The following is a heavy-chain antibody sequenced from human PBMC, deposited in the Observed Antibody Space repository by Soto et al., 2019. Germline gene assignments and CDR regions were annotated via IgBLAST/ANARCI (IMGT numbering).Heavy chain of an antibody. CDR2: ISSSSSYI. V-gene: IGHV3-21*01. CDR1: GFTFSSYS. CDR3: ARDLGSRTTRSLSDY. Sequence: GGSLRLSCAASGFTFSSYSMNWVRQAPGKGLEWVSSISSSSSYIYYADSVKGRFTISRDNAKNSLYLQMNSLRAEDTAVYYCARDLGSRTTRSLSDYWGQGPLVTFSS. D-gene: IGHD2-2*01. J-gene: IGHJ4*02.